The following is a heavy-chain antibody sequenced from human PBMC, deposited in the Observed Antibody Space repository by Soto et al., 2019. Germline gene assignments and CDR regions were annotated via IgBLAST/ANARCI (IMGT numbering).Heavy chain of an antibody. CDR2: IYHGGNT. Sequence: QVQLQESGPGLVKPSGTLSLTCSVSGYSVTNDNWWSWLRQPPGRGLEWIAEIYHGGNTNYRPSLRSRVTISMDKSNNQFSLNLVSVTAADTALYFCASGGGGGNFWGQGILVTVSS. CDR1: GYSVTNDNW. J-gene: IGHJ4*02. V-gene: IGHV4-4*02. D-gene: IGHD3-16*01. CDR3: ASGGGGGNF.